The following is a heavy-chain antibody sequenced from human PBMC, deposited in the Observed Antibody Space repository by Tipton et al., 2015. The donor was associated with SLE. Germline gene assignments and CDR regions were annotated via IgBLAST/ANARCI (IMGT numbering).Heavy chain of an antibody. V-gene: IGHV4-38-2*01. J-gene: IGHJ5*02. CDR2: IYHSGST. D-gene: IGHD3-16*01. Sequence: TLSLTCAVSGYSISSGYYWGWIRQPPGKGLEWIGSIYHSGSTYYNPSLKSRVTISVDTSKKQFSLKLSSVTAADTAVYYCAGAVTFGGVRVWFDPWGQGTLVTVSS. CDR1: GYSISSGYY. CDR3: AGAVTFGGVRVWFDP.